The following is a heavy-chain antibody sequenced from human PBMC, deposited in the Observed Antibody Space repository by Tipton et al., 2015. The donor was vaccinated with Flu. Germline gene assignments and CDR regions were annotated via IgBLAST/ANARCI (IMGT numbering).Heavy chain of an antibody. V-gene: IGHV4-38-2*01. CDR1: GDSMGSQYF. D-gene: IGHD4-11*01. CDR3: ARRTFSNYVSEPKNWFDF. Sequence: TLSLTCSVSGDSMGSQYFWGWIRQPPGKGLEWIGNVHRTGSPYYNSSLRSRVTISVARPKDQFSLRLTSVTAADTAVYFCARRTFSNYVSEPKNWFDFWGQGTLVTVSS. J-gene: IGHJ5*01. CDR2: VHRTGSP.